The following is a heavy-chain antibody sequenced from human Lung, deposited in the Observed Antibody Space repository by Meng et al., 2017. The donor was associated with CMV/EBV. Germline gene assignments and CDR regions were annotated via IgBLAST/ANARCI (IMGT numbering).Heavy chain of an antibody. CDR2: IIPIFGTA. CDR3: ATSTTGTTPYYYYYGRDV. CDR1: GGTFSSYA. J-gene: IGHJ6*02. V-gene: IGHV1-69*05. D-gene: IGHD1-1*01. Sequence: SVXVSXKASGGTFSSYAISWVRQAPGQGLEWMGGIIPIFGTANYAQKFQGRVTITTDESTSTAYMELSSLRSEDTAVYYCATSTTGTTPYYYYYGRDVWXQGNXV.